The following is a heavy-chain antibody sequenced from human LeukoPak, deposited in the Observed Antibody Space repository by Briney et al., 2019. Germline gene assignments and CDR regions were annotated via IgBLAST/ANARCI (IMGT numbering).Heavy chain of an antibody. V-gene: IGHV3-7*03. CDR1: GFTFSSYW. D-gene: IGHD3-22*01. Sequence: GGSLRLSCAASGFTFSSYWMNWARQAPGKGLEWVASINHNGNVNYYVDSVKGRFTISRDNAKNSLYLQMSNLRAEDTAVYFCARVVVITRKAFDIWGQGTMVTVSS. J-gene: IGHJ3*02. CDR3: ARVVVITRKAFDI. CDR2: INHNGNVN.